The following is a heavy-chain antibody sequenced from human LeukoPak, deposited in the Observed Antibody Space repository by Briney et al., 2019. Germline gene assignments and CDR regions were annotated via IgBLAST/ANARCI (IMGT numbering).Heavy chain of an antibody. V-gene: IGHV3-30*02. CDR3: AKDQGITIFGVVIDYFDC. CDR2: IRYDGSNK. Sequence: GGSLRLSCAASGFTFSSYGMHWVRQAPGKGLEWVAFIRYDGSNKYYADSVKGRFTISRDNSKNTLYLQMNSLRAEDTAVYYCAKDQGITIFGVVIDYFDCWGQGTLVTVSS. D-gene: IGHD3-3*01. J-gene: IGHJ4*02. CDR1: GFTFSSYG.